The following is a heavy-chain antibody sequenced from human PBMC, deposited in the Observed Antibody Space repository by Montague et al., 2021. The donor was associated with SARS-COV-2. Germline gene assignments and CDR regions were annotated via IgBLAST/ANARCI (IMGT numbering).Heavy chain of an antibody. CDR1: GFSLSTTGVG. Sequence: PALVTPTQTLTLTCTFSGFSLSTTGVGVGWIRQPPGKALEWLALIYWDDDKRYSPSLKSRLTITKDTSKNQVVLTMTNIDPVDTATYYCAHRIARHYDTSAYLWCPFDFWGQGTLVTVSA. V-gene: IGHV2-5*02. CDR2: IYWDDDK. CDR3: AHRIARHYDTSAYLWCPFDF. J-gene: IGHJ4*02. D-gene: IGHD3-22*01.